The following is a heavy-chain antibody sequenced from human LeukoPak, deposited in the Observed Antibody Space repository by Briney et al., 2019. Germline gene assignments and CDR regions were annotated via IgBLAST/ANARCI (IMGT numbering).Heavy chain of an antibody. Sequence: SETLSLTCAVSGYSISSGYYWGWIRQPPGKGLEWIGIIYHSGSTYYNPSLKSRVTISVDTSKNLFSMKLSSVSAADTAVYCVARAFAVVVPAANWFDPWGQGTLVTVSS. CDR2: IYHSGST. D-gene: IGHD2-2*01. V-gene: IGHV4-38-2*01. CDR3: ARAFAVVVPAANWFDP. J-gene: IGHJ5*02. CDR1: GYSISSGYY.